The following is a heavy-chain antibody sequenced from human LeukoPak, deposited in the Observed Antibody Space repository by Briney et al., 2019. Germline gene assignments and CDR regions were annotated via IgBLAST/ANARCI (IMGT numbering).Heavy chain of an antibody. Sequence: GGSLRLSCAASGFTFSSYEVNWVRQAPGKGLEWVSYISSSGSTIYYADSVKGRFTISRDNAKNSLYLQMNSLRAEDTAVYYCARDSYYYDSSGYYSRSAVDYWGQGTLVTVSS. CDR3: ARDSYYYDSSGYYSRSAVDY. CDR2: ISSSGSTI. V-gene: IGHV3-48*03. CDR1: GFTFSSYE. J-gene: IGHJ4*02. D-gene: IGHD3-22*01.